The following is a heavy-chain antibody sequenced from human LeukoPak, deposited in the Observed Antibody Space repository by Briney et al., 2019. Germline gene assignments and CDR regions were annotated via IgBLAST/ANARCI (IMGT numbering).Heavy chain of an antibody. CDR1: GGSISSSS. J-gene: IGHJ4*02. V-gene: IGHV3-30*18. Sequence: LSLTCTVSGGSISSSSYYWGWIRQPPGKGLEWVAVISYDGLYKYSADSVQDRFNISRDNSKNTLYLQMNSLRREDTALYYCAKGEVAVVGASPEYWGQGTLVSGSS. D-gene: IGHD2-15*01. CDR3: AKGEVAVVGASPEY. CDR2: ISYDGLYK.